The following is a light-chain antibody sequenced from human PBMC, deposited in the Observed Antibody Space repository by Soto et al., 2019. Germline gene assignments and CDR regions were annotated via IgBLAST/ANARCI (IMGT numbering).Light chain of an antibody. J-gene: IGLJ1*01. V-gene: IGLV2-14*01. CDR3: RSYTTSNTRQIV. CDR2: DVS. Sequence: QSALTQPASVSGSPGQSITISCTGTSSDFGGYNYVSWYQQHPGKAPKFMIYDVSKRPSGVSNRFSGSKSGNTASLTISGLQAEDEADYYCRSYTTSNTRQIVFGTGTKLTVL. CDR1: SSDFGGYNY.